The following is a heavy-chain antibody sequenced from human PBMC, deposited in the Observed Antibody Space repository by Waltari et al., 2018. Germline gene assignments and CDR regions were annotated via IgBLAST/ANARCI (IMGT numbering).Heavy chain of an antibody. D-gene: IGHD6-13*01. CDR3: ARDFEQQPKRDWFDP. CDR1: GYTFTSYA. CDR2: INAGNGNT. V-gene: IGHV1-3*01. Sequence: QVQLVQSGAEVKKPGASVKVSCKASGYTFTSYAMHWVRQAPGQRLEWMGWINAGNGNTKYSQKFQGRVTITRDTSASTAYMELSSLRSEDTAVYYCARDFEQQPKRDWFDPWGQGTLVTVSS. J-gene: IGHJ5*02.